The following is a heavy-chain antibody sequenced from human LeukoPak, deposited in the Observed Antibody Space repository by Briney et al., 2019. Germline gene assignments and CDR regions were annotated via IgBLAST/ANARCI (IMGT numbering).Heavy chain of an antibody. J-gene: IGHJ6*03. CDR2: INHSGST. CDR3: ARGVAAAGRKNYMDV. Sequence: SETLSLTCAVYGGSFSGYYWSWIRQPPGKGLEWIGEINHSGSTNYNPPLKSRVTISVDTSKNQFSLKLSSVTAADTAVYYCARGVAAAGRKNYMDVWGKGTTVTVSS. V-gene: IGHV4-34*01. D-gene: IGHD6-13*01. CDR1: GGSFSGYY.